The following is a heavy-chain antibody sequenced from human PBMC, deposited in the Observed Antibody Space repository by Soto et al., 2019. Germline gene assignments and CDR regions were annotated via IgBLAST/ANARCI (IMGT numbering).Heavy chain of an antibody. J-gene: IGHJ5*02. V-gene: IGHV1-58*01. D-gene: IGHD2-15*01. CDR1: GFTFTSSA. Sequence: GASVKVSCKASGFTFTSSAVQWVRQARGQRLEWIGWIVVGSGNTNYAQKFQERVTITRDMSTSTAYMEPSSLRSEDTAVYYCAADRGDGGRLGWFDPWGQGTLVTVSS. CDR2: IVVGSGNT. CDR3: AADRGDGGRLGWFDP.